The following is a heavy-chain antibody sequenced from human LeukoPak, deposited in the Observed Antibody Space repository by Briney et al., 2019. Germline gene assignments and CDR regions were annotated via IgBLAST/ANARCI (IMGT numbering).Heavy chain of an antibody. Sequence: GGSLRLSCAASGFTVSSNYMSWVRQAPGRGLEWVSVIYSSGSTYYADSVKGRFTISRDNSKNTLYLQMNSLRGEDTAVYYCARRDRLYGSGIGYWGQGTLVTVSS. CDR2: IYSSGST. CDR1: GFTVSSNY. D-gene: IGHD3-10*01. CDR3: ARRDRLYGSGIGY. J-gene: IGHJ4*02. V-gene: IGHV3-53*01.